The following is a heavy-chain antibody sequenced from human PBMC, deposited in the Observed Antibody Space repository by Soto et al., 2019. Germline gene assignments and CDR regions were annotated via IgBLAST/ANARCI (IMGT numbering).Heavy chain of an antibody. Sequence: EVQLVESGGGLVQPGGSLRLSCAASGFTFSSYEINWVRQAPGKGLEWVSYISSSGSTIYYADSVKGRFTISRDNAKNSLYLQMNSLRAEDTAVYYCARVGVVVAAHSRIRSDCIDYWGQGTLVTVSS. D-gene: IGHD2-15*01. CDR2: ISSSGSTI. CDR1: GFTFSSYE. J-gene: IGHJ4*02. V-gene: IGHV3-48*03. CDR3: ARVGVVVAAHSRIRSDCIDY.